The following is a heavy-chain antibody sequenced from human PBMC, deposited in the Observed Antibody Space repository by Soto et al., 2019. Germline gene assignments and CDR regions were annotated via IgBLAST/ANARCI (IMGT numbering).Heavy chain of an antibody. CDR2: IYYSGST. Sequence: PSATLSLTFSVSGCSINSSSYFLDWVRHPPGKGLEYIGSIYYSGSTYYNPSLRSRVTISVYTSKNQFSLKLSSVTAADTAVFYCERHYSSGSRNWFDPWGQGTLVTVSS. D-gene: IGHD6-19*01. J-gene: IGHJ5*02. CDR1: GCSINSSSYF. CDR3: ERHYSSGSRNWFDP. V-gene: IGHV4-39*01.